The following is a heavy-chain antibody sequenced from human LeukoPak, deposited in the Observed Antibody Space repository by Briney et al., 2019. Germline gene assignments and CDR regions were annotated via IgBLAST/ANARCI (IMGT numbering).Heavy chain of an antibody. D-gene: IGHD1-26*01. V-gene: IGHV3-64*01. CDR3: ARDGGIEDGMDV. CDR1: GFTFSTYA. Sequence: GGSLRLSCAASGFTFSTYAMHWVRQAPGKGLEYVSAISSSGGRTYYANSVKDRFTISRDISTNTLYLQMGSLRAEDTAVYYCARDGGIEDGMDVWGQGTTVTVSS. J-gene: IGHJ6*02. CDR2: ISSSGGRT.